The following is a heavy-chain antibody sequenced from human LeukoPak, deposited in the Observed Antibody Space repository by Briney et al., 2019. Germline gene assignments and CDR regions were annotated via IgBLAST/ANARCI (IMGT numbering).Heavy chain of an antibody. Sequence: GGSLRLSCAASGFTFNSYAMRWLRQAPGKGLEWVSAISGSGGSTYYADSVKGRFTISRDNSKNTLNLQMNSLRAEDTAVYYCAKEDTAMGNFDYWGQGTLVTVSS. V-gene: IGHV3-23*01. J-gene: IGHJ4*02. CDR1: GFTFNSYA. CDR3: AKEDTAMGNFDY. D-gene: IGHD5-18*01. CDR2: ISGSGGST.